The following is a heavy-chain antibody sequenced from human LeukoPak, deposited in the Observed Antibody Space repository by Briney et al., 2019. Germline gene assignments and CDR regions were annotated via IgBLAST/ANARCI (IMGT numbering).Heavy chain of an antibody. J-gene: IGHJ4*02. D-gene: IGHD2-21*01. V-gene: IGHV4-38-2*02. CDR2: IYQRATV. CDR1: GYSISSGYF. Sequence: SETLSLTCNVSGYSISSGYFWGWVRPAPGKGLEWIGSIYQRATVHYNPSLKSRVTISLDTSKNHFSLNLRSMQASDTAVYYCARAFCVGECFVLHIFFDSWGQGTLVTVSS. CDR3: ARAFCVGECFVLHIFFDS.